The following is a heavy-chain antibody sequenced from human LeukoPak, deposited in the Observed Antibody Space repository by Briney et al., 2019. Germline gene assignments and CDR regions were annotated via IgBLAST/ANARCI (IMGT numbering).Heavy chain of an antibody. CDR3: ARGSGWCSSSTCYSFDY. V-gene: IGHV4-59*01. Sequence: TPSETLSLTSSVSGGSIISYYWSWIRQPPGRGLEWIGYIYHTGTTNYNPSLKSRVTISVNTSTNQLSLRLNSVTAADTAVYYCARGSGWCSSSTCYSFDYWGQGSLVTVSS. CDR1: GGSIISYY. J-gene: IGHJ4*02. CDR2: IYHTGTT. D-gene: IGHD2-2*01.